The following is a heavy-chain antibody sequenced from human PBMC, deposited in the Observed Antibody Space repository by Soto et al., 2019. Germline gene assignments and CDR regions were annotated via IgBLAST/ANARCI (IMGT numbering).Heavy chain of an antibody. CDR2: IIPILGIA. J-gene: IGHJ1*01. Sequence: QVQLVQSGAEVKKPGSSVKVSCKASGGTFSSYTISWVRQAPGQGLEWMGRIIPILGIANYAQKFQGRVTITADKSTSTAYMELSSLRCEDTAVYYWATADIVALRTICETKGGWEYFQHWGQGTLVTVSS. D-gene: IGHD5-12*01. CDR1: GGTFSSYT. CDR3: ATADIVALRTICETKGGWEYFQH. V-gene: IGHV1-69*02.